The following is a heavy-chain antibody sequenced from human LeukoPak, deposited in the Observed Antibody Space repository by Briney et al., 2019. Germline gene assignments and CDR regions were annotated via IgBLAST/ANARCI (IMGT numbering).Heavy chain of an antibody. CDR1: GFTFSTYW. J-gene: IGHJ4*02. CDR3: VREEGY. V-gene: IGHV3-7*01. Sequence: GGSLRLSCAASGFTFSTYWMYWVRQAPGKGLEWVANIKQDGSHKYYVDSVKGRFTISRDDAKNSLYLQMNSLRVEDTAVYYCVREEGYWGQGTLVTVSS. CDR2: IKQDGSHK.